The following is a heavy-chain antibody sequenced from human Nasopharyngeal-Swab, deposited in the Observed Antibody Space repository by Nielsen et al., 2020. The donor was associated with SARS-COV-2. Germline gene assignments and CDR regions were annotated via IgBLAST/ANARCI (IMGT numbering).Heavy chain of an antibody. V-gene: IGHV4-34*01. Sequence: GSLRLSCAVSGGSFSGYYWSWIRQPPGKGLEWIGEINHSGSTNYNPSLKSRVTISVDTSKNQFSLKLSSVTAADTAVYYCARGLVVAATEWRGIDYWGQGTLVTVSS. CDR2: INHSGST. J-gene: IGHJ4*02. CDR3: ARGLVVAATEWRGIDY. CDR1: GGSFSGYY. D-gene: IGHD2-15*01.